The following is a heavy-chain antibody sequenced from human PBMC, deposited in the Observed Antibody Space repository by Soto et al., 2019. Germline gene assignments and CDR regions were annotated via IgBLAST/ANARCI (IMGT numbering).Heavy chain of an antibody. Sequence: EVQLVESGGDLVQPGGSLRLSCAASGFIFSDYTMTWVRQAPGRGLEFVSHISSSGGAIFYAVSVKGRFTVSRDNAKNSRYLQMTSLRDDDTAVYFCARDHGGSTWFVGVYYFFGLDVWGQGTAVTVSS. CDR1: GFIFSDYT. V-gene: IGHV3-48*02. CDR2: ISSSGGAI. J-gene: IGHJ6*02. D-gene: IGHD6-13*01. CDR3: ARDHGGSTWFVGVYYFFGLDV.